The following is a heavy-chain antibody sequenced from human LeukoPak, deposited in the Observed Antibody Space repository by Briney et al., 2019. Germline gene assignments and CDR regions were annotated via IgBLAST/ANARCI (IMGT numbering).Heavy chain of an antibody. CDR1: GYAFTGYY. J-gene: IGHJ4*02. CDR2: INPNSGST. V-gene: IGHV1-2*02. CDR3: AREIALLWFGEITRLFDY. Sequence: ASVKVSCKASGYAFTGYYMHWVRQAPGQGLEWMGWINPNSGSTNYAQKFQGRVTMTRDTSISTAYMELSRLRSDDTAVYYCAREIALLWFGEITRLFDYWGQGTLVTVSS. D-gene: IGHD3-10*01.